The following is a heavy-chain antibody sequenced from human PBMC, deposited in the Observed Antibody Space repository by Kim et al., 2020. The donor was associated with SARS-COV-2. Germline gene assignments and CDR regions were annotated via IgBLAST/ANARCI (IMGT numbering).Heavy chain of an antibody. CDR2: IYSGGST. CDR3: ARELQGFDY. Sequence: GGSLRLSCSASGFTVSSNYMSWVRQAPGKGLEWVSIIYSGGSTFYADSVKGRFTISRDNSKNMLYLQMNSLRAEDTAVYYCARELQGFDYWGQGTLVTVS. D-gene: IGHD2-15*01. V-gene: IGHV3-53*01. CDR1: GFTVSSNY. J-gene: IGHJ4*02.